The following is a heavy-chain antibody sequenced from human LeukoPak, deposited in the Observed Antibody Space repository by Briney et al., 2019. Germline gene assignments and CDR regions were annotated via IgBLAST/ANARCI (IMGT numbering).Heavy chain of an antibody. CDR3: AKGVVVQSAADY. D-gene: IGHD3-22*01. V-gene: IGHV3-23*01. CDR2: VSGSGSST. J-gene: IGHJ4*02. Sequence: GGSLRLSCAASGFTFSSYDMSWVRQGPGKGLEWVSTVSGSGSSTSYADPVKGRFTISRDNSKNTLYLQMNSLRAEDTAVYYCAKGVVVQSAADYWGQGTLVTVSS. CDR1: GFTFSSYD.